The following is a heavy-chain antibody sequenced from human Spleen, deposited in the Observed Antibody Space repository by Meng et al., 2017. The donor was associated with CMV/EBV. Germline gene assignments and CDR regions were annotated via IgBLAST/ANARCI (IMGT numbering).Heavy chain of an antibody. D-gene: IGHD3-22*01. V-gene: IGHV3-7*03. J-gene: IGHJ4*02. Sequence: GESLKISCVASGFTFNTYWMSWVRQAPGKGLEWVANIKQDGSEKYYVGSVKGRFTISRDNAKNSLYLQMNSLRAEDMAWYYCVQDRSATYVTSLGYWGQGTLVTVSS. CDR1: GFTFNTYW. CDR2: IKQDGSEK. CDR3: VQDRSATYVTSLGY.